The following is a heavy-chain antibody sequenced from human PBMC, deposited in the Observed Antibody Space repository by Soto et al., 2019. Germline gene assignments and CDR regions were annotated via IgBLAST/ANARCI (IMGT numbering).Heavy chain of an antibody. CDR2: IYYSGNT. V-gene: IGHV4-31*03. J-gene: IGHJ6*02. CDR1: GASINGGGYY. CDR3: ARDPSYGDYSYYGMDV. D-gene: IGHD4-17*01. Sequence: QVQLQESGPGLVKPSQTLSLTCTVSGASINGGGYYWSWIRQHPGMGLEWIGSIYYSGNTYYSPSLKSRVTLSVDTSTNHISLRLTSVTAADTAVYYCARDPSYGDYSYYGMDVWGQGTTVTVSS.